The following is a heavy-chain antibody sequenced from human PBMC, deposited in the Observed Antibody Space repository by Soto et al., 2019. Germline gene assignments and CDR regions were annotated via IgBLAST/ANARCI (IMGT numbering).Heavy chain of an antibody. CDR3: PRAPPLKYTLGLGGAFDI. D-gene: IGHD3-16*01. J-gene: IGHJ3*02. V-gene: IGHV4-30-4*01. Sequence: SETLSRTCTVSGASISRGCYYWSWIRQPPGKGLEWIGYIYYSGSTYYNPSLKSRVTISVDTSKNQFSLKLSSVTAADTAVYYFPRAPPLKYTLGLGGAFDIWGQRTMVTVS. CDR1: GASISRGCYY. CDR2: IYYSGST.